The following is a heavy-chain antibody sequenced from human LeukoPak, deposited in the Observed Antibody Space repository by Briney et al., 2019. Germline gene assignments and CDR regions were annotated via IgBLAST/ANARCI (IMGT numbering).Heavy chain of an antibody. CDR2: IRYDGSNK. Sequence: GGSLRLSCEAAGFAFSSYSMHWVRQAPGKGLEWVAFIRYDGSNKYYADSVKGRFTISRDNSKNTLYLQMNSLRAEDTALYYCAKGYCSGGSCYSDYWGQGTLVTVSS. CDR3: AKGYCSGGSCYSDY. D-gene: IGHD2-15*01. CDR1: GFAFSSYS. V-gene: IGHV3-30*02. J-gene: IGHJ4*02.